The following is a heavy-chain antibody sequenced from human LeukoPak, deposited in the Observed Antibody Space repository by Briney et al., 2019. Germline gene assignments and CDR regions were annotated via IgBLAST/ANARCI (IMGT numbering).Heavy chain of an antibody. CDR1: GFTFSSYA. Sequence: GRSLRLSCAASGFTFSSYAMHWVRQAPGKGLEWVAVISYDGSNKYYADSVKGRFTISRDNSKNTLYLQMNSLRAEDTAVYYCARGAHRVVPAAMYWFDPWGQGTLVTVSS. D-gene: IGHD2-2*01. J-gene: IGHJ5*02. CDR3: ARGAHRVVPAAMYWFDP. CDR2: ISYDGSNK. V-gene: IGHV3-30-3*01.